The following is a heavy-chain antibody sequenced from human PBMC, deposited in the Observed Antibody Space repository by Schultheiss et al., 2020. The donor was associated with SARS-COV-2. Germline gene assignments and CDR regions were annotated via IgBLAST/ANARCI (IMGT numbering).Heavy chain of an antibody. CDR2: IKSKTDGGTT. D-gene: IGHD6-13*01. Sequence: GGSLRLSCAASGFTFSSYSMNWVRQAPGKGLEWVGRIKSKTDGGTTDYAAPVKGRFTISRDDSKNTLYLQMNSLKTEDTAVYYCTTDWDSSSWYTDYWGQGTLVTVSS. J-gene: IGHJ4*02. V-gene: IGHV3-15*01. CDR3: TTDWDSSSWYTDY. CDR1: GFTFSSYS.